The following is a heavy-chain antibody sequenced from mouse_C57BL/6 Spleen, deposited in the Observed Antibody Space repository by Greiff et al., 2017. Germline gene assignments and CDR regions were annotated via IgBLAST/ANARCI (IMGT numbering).Heavy chain of an antibody. V-gene: IGHV1-64*01. J-gene: IGHJ2*01. CDR3: ARSPITTVVAGDFDY. CDR1: GYTFTSYW. CDR2: IHPNSGST. D-gene: IGHD1-1*01. Sequence: QVQLQQPGAELVKPGASVKLSCKASGYTFTSYWMHWVKQRPGQGLEWIGMIHPNSGSTNYNEKFKSKATLTVDKSSSTAYMQLSSLTSEDSAVXYCARSPITTVVAGDFDYWGQGTTLTVSS.